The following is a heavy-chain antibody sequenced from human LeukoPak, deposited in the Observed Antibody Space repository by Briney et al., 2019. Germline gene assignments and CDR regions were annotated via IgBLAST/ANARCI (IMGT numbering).Heavy chain of an antibody. J-gene: IGHJ5*02. Sequence: PSETLSLTCTVSGGSISSSSYYWGWIRQPPGKGLEWIGSIYYSGSTYYNPSLKSRVTISVDTSKNQFSLKLSSVTAADTAVYYCARSAAFIVVVTAIDRGWFDPWGQGTLVTVSS. D-gene: IGHD2-21*02. CDR3: ARSAAFIVVVTAIDRGWFDP. CDR2: IYYSGST. CDR1: GGSISSSSYY. V-gene: IGHV4-39*07.